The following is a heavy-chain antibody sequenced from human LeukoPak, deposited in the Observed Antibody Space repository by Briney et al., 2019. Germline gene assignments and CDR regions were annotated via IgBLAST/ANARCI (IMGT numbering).Heavy chain of an antibody. CDR2: ISSSSTI. CDR3: ARVSCSSASCFLGPFDY. CDR1: GFTFSSYS. J-gene: IGHJ4*02. D-gene: IGHD2-2*01. V-gene: IGHV3-48*02. Sequence: GGSLRLSCAASGFTFSSYSMNWVRQAPGKGLEWVSYISSSSTIYYADSVKGRFTISRDNAKNSLYLQMNSLRDEDTAVYYCARVSCSSASCFLGPFDYWGQGTLVTVSS.